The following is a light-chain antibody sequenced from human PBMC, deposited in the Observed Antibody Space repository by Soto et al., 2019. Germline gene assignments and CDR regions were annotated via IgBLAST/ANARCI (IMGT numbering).Light chain of an antibody. Sequence: DIQMTQSAYSLSASVGDRVTITCQASQVISNYLNWYQQKPGKAPKLLIYDISPLEIGVPSRFSGSGTGTDFTFTITGLPPEDIATYCCPHYEKLPYTFGPGNKL. CDR1: QVISNY. J-gene: IGKJ2*01. CDR2: DIS. CDR3: PHYEKLPYT. V-gene: IGKV1-33*01.